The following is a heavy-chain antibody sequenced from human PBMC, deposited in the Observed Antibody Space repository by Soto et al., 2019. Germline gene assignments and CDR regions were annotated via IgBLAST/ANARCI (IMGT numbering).Heavy chain of an antibody. J-gene: IGHJ4*02. CDR3: ARDLVAGDH. V-gene: IGHV1-46*01. D-gene: IGHD2-2*01. CDR2: INPASGST. Sequence: QVQLVQSGAEVKKPGAAVKLSCRTSGYTFTHYYIHWVRQAPGQGLEWLAIINPASGSTNYAQDFQGRVTLTMDTSTTTVYMELSGLRAEYTAIFYCARDLVAGDHWGQGTLVTVSS. CDR1: GYTFTHYY.